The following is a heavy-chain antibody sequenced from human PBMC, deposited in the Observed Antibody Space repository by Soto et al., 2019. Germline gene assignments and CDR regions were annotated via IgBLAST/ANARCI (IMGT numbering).Heavy chain of an antibody. CDR3: ARGDLYSSSSVFGISLDY. CDR1: GFTFSSYA. D-gene: IGHD6-6*01. V-gene: IGHV3-64*02. Sequence: GGSLRLSCAASGFTFSSYAMHWVRQAPGKGLEYVSAISSNGGSTYYADSVKGRFTISRDNSKNTLYLQMGSLRAEDMAVYYCARGDLYSSSSVFGISLDYWGQGTLVTVSS. J-gene: IGHJ4*02. CDR2: ISSNGGST.